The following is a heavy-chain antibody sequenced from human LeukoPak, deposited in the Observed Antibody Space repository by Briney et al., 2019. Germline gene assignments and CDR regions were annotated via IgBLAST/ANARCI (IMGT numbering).Heavy chain of an antibody. J-gene: IGHJ4*02. D-gene: IGHD5-24*01. CDR2: IIPILGIA. V-gene: IGHV1-69*04. Sequence: SVKVSCKASGGTFSSYAISWVRQAPGQGREWMGRIIPILGIANYAQKFQGRVTITADKSTSTAYMELSSLRSEDTAVYYCAREMATSLSYYFDYWGQGTLVTVSS. CDR1: GGTFSSYA. CDR3: AREMATSLSYYFDY.